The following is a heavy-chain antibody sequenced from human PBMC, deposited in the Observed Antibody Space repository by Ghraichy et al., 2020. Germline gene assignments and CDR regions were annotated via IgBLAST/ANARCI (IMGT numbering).Heavy chain of an antibody. CDR3: ARQKGRPKDVYCGGDCYSIDY. J-gene: IGHJ4*02. D-gene: IGHD2-21*02. V-gene: IGHV4-39*01. CDR1: GGSISSSSYY. Sequence: ETLSLTCTVSGGSISSSSYYWGWIRQPPGKGLEWIGSIYYSGSTYYNPSLKSRVTISVDTSKNQFSLKLSSVTAADTAVYYCARQKGRPKDVYCGGDCYSIDYWGQGTLVTVSS. CDR2: IYYSGST.